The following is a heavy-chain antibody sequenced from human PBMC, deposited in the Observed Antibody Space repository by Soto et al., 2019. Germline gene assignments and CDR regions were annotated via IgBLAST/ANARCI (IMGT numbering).Heavy chain of an antibody. CDR3: ARDHYYGSGTEGNWFDP. CDR2: IYYSGST. J-gene: IGHJ5*02. CDR1: GGSISSGGYY. D-gene: IGHD3-10*01. Sequence: SETLSLTCTVSGGSISSGGYYWSWIRQHPGKGLEWIGYIYYSGSTYYNPSLKSRVTISVDTSKNQFSLKLSSVTAADTAVYYCARDHYYGSGTEGNWFDPWGQGTLVTVSS. V-gene: IGHV4-31*03.